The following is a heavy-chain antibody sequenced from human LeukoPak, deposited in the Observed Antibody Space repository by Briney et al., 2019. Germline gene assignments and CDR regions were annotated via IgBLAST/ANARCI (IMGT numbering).Heavy chain of an antibody. J-gene: IGHJ4*02. CDR1: GYTFTSYD. CDR3: VRDLLAGYDY. Sequence: GASVKVSCKASGYTFTSYDINWVRQATGQGLEWMGWMNPNSGNTGYAQKFQGRVTITRNTSISTAYMELSSLRFEDTAVYYCVRDLLAGYDYWGQGTLVTVSS. CDR2: MNPNSGNT. D-gene: IGHD1-26*01. V-gene: IGHV1-8*03.